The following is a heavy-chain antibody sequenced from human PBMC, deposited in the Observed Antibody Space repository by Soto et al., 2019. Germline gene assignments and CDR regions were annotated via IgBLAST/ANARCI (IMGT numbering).Heavy chain of an antibody. CDR1: GGTFSSYT. Sequence: SVKVSCKASGGTFSSYTISWVRQAPGQGLEWMRRIIPILGIANYAQKFQGRVTITADKSTSTAYMELSSLRSEDTAVYYCARDREVVVAATLGYYYYMDVWGKGTTVTVSS. CDR3: ARDREVVVAATLGYYYYMDV. D-gene: IGHD2-15*01. V-gene: IGHV1-69*04. J-gene: IGHJ6*03. CDR2: IIPILGIA.